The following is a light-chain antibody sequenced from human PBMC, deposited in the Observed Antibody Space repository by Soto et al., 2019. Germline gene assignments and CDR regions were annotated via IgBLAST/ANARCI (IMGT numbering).Light chain of an antibody. J-gene: IGLJ2*01. CDR3: CSYTSLSTVV. Sequence: QSALTQPASVSGSPGQSITISCTGTSSDVGGYNHVSWYQHSPGKAPKLILFAVSDRPSGVSHRFSGSKSGYTASLTISGLQADDEADYYCCSYTSLSTVVFGGGTKLTVL. CDR1: SSDVGGYNH. CDR2: AVS. V-gene: IGLV2-14*01.